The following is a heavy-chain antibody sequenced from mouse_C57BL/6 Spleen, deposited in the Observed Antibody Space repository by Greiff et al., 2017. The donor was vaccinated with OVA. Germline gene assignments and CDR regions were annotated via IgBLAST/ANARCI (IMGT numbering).Heavy chain of an antibody. V-gene: IGHV1-61*01. J-gene: IGHJ2*01. D-gene: IGHD6-1*01. Sequence: QVQLQQPGAELVRPGSSVKLSCKASGYTLTSYWMDWVKQRPGQGLEWIGNIYPSDSETHYNQKFKDKATLTVDKSSSTAYMQLSSLTSEDSAVYYCARGQPVPYWGQGTTLTVSS. CDR2: IYPSDSET. CDR1: GYTLTSYW. CDR3: ARGQPVPY.